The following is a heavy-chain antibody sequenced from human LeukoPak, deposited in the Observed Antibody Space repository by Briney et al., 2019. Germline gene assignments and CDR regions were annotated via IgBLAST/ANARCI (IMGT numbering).Heavy chain of an antibody. V-gene: IGHV3-21*01. CDR3: ARDGGSSGPGFDY. CDR1: GFTFSTHR. Sequence: GGSLRLSCVASGFTFSTHRMTWVRQAPGKGLEWVSSISSSSNYMYYADSVKGRFTISRDNAKNSLYLQMNSLRAEDTAVYYCARDGGSSGPGFDYWGQGTLVTVSS. D-gene: IGHD6-19*01. J-gene: IGHJ4*02. CDR2: ISSSSNYM.